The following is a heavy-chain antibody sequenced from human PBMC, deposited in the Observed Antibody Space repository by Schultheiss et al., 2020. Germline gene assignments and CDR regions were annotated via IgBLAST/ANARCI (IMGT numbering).Heavy chain of an antibody. D-gene: IGHD3-3*02. V-gene: IGHV4-39*01. Sequence: SQTLSLTCTVSGGSISSSSYYWGWIRQPPGKGLEWIGSIYYSGSTYYNPSLKSRVTISVDTSKNQFSLKLSSVTAADTAVYYCARSSIPEYFQHWGQGTLVTVS. CDR3: ARSSIPEYFQH. J-gene: IGHJ1*01. CDR1: GGSISSSSYY. CDR2: IYYSGST.